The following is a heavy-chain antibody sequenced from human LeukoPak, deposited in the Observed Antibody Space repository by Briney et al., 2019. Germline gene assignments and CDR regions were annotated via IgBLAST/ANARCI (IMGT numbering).Heavy chain of an antibody. J-gene: IGHJ4*02. CDR3: ARDLRREWALHNYFDY. V-gene: IGHV3-21*01. CDR1: GFTFSSYS. Sequence: PGGSLRLSCAASGFTFSSYSMNWVRQAPGKGLEWVSSISSSSSNIYYADSVKGRFTISRDNAKNSLYLQMNRLGAEDTAVYYCARDLRREWALHNYFDYWGQGTLVTVSS. D-gene: IGHD1-26*01. CDR2: ISSSSSNI.